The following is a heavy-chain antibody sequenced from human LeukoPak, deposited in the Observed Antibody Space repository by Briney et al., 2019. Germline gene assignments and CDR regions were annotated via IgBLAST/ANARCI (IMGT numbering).Heavy chain of an antibody. CDR1: GFTFSSYS. CDR3: ARDLDSGNYFFAY. Sequence: GGSLRLSCAASGFTFSSYSMNWVRQAPGKGLEWVSYISGSSSTIYYADSVKGRFTISRDNAKNSLYLQMSSLRAEDTAVYYCARDLDSGNYFFAYWGQGTPVTVSS. CDR2: ISGSSSTI. V-gene: IGHV3-48*04. D-gene: IGHD3-22*01. J-gene: IGHJ4*02.